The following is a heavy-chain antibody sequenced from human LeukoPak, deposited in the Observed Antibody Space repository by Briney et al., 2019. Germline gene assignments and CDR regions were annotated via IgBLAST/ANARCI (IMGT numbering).Heavy chain of an antibody. Sequence: SQTLSLTCTVSGGSISIGDYYWSWIRQPPGKGLEGIGCIYYSGSTYYNPSLKSRVTISVDTSKNHFSLKLSSVTAADTAVYYCASGVFPLGYFHLWGGSTLVPVFS. J-gene: IGHJ2*01. V-gene: IGHV4-30-4*08. D-gene: IGHD3-10*01. CDR3: ASGVFPLGYFHL. CDR2: IYYSGST. CDR1: GGSISIGDYY.